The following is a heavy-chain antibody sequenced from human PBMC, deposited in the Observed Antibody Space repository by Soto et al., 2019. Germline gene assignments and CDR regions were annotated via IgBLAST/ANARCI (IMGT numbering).Heavy chain of an antibody. CDR2: IKSKTDGGTT. V-gene: IGHV3-15*01. CDR3: TTDNLQYSSSWDWEDYYYGMDV. Sequence: PGWSLRLSCAASGFTFSNAWMSWVRQAPGKRLEWVGRIKSKTDGGTTDYAAPVKGRFTISRDDSKNTLYLQMNSLKSEDTAVYYCTTDNLQYSSSWDWEDYYYGMDVWGQATMVTVPS. CDR1: GFTFSNAW. D-gene: IGHD6-13*01. J-gene: IGHJ6*02.